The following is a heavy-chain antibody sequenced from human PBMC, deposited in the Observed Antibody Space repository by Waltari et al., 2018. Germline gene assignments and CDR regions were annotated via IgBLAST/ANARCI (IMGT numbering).Heavy chain of an antibody. CDR3: AKDRDGSSLTLYYFDH. V-gene: IGHV3-23*01. CDR2: VSGSGDTT. D-gene: IGHD1-26*01. Sequence: EVQLLESGGGLVQPGGSLRLSCVASGFTFGSYGMSWVRQGAGKGLEWVSSVSGSGDTTDYADSVKGRFTISRDNSKNTFYLQMNSLRVDDTAVYYCAKDRDGSSLTLYYFDHWSQGALVTVSS. CDR1: GFTFGSYG. J-gene: IGHJ4*02.